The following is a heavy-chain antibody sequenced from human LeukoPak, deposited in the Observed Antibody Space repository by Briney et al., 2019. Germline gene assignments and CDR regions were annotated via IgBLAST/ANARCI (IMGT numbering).Heavy chain of an antibody. Sequence: ASVKASCKVSGYTLTELSMHWVRQAPGKGLEWMGGFDPEDGETIYAQKFQGRVTMTEDTSTDTAYMELSSLRSEDTAVYYCATDLRYSGSYYFDYWGQGTLVTVSS. CDR2: FDPEDGET. D-gene: IGHD1-26*01. V-gene: IGHV1-24*01. J-gene: IGHJ4*02. CDR1: GYTLTELS. CDR3: ATDLRYSGSYYFDY.